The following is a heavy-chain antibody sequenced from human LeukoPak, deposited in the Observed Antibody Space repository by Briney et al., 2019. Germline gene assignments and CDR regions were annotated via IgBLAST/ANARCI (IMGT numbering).Heavy chain of an antibody. D-gene: IGHD6-19*01. V-gene: IGHV3-20*04. CDR3: VRGTSAWRGVDY. CDR1: GFTFDDYG. J-gene: IGHJ4*02. CDR2: ISPNGETT. Sequence: GGSLRLSCAASGFTFDDYGMSWVRQAPGKGLVWVTNISPNGETTYYADSVKGRFTISRDNAKNTLYLEMNGLRAEDTAIYYCVRGTSAWRGVDYWGQGTLVNVPS.